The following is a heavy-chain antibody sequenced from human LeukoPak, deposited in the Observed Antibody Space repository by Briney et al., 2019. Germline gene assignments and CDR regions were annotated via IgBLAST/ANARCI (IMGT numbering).Heavy chain of an antibody. CDR2: ISGSGGST. Sequence: PGGSLRLSCAASGFTFSSYGMSWVRQAPGKGLEWVSAISGSGGSTYYADSVKGRFTISRDNSKNTLYLQMNSLRAEDTAVYYCAKEWYYGSGSYYNSPPLDYWGQGTLVTVS. D-gene: IGHD3-10*01. CDR1: GFTFSSYG. V-gene: IGHV3-23*01. J-gene: IGHJ4*02. CDR3: AKEWYYGSGSYYNSPPLDY.